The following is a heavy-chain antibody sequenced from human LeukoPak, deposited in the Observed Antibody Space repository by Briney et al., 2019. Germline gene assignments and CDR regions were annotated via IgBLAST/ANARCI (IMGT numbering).Heavy chain of an antibody. J-gene: IGHJ4*02. CDR2: IHYSGST. V-gene: IGHV4-39*01. CDR1: GGSISSISYY. CDR3: ARFLGNWNYAHCDY. Sequence: SETLSLTCTVSGGSISSISYYWGWIRQPPGKGLEWIGSIHYSGSTYYNPSLKSRVTISVDTSKNQFSLKVSSVTAADMAVYYCARFLGNWNYAHCDYWGQGTLVTVSS. D-gene: IGHD1-7*01.